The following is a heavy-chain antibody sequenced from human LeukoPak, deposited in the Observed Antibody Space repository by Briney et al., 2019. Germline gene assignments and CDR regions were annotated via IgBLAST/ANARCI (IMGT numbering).Heavy chain of an antibody. J-gene: IGHJ4*02. CDR1: GGSFSGYY. D-gene: IGHD2-2*01. Sequence: SETLSLTCAVYGGSFSGYYWSWIRQPPGKGLEWIGEINHSGSTNYNPSLKSRVTISVDTSKNQFSLKLSSVTAADTAVYYCARGCGENCSSTSCYADYWGQGTLVTVSS. CDR2: INHSGST. CDR3: ARGCGENCSSTSCYADY. V-gene: IGHV4-34*01.